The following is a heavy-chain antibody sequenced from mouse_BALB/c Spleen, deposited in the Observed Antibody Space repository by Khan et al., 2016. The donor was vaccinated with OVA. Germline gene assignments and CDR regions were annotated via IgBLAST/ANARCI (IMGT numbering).Heavy chain of an antibody. J-gene: IGHJ3*01. Sequence: VQLQQSGAELVRPGALVKLSCKASGFNIKDYYMHWVKQRPEQGLEWIGWIDPENGETVYDPKFQGKASITADTSANTAYLQLSSLTSEDTAVYYCARSGYFAWFAYWGQGTLVTVSA. CDR3: ARSGYFAWFAY. CDR1: GFNIKDYY. V-gene: IGHV14-1*02. CDR2: IDPENGET.